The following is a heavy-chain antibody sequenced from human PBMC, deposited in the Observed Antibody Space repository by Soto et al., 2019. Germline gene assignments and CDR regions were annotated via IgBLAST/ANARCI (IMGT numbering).Heavy chain of an antibody. D-gene: IGHD7-27*01. CDR3: AKDGLFNWGYRGAYFDY. Sequence: GGSLRLSCAASGFTFSDYAMNWVRQAPEKGLEWVPGISGSGTGTYNAESVKGRFTISRDNSKNTMYLQMNSLRAEDTAVYYCAKDGLFNWGYRGAYFDYWGQGTMVTVSS. CDR1: GFTFSDYA. CDR2: ISGSGTGT. V-gene: IGHV3-23*01. J-gene: IGHJ4*02.